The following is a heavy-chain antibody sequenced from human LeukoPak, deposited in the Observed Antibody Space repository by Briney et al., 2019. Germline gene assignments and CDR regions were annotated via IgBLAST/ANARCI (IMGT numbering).Heavy chain of an antibody. CDR1: GYTFTGYY. J-gene: IGHJ3*02. CDR2: INPNSGGT. V-gene: IGHV1-2*04. Sequence: ASVKVSCKASGYTFTGYYMHWVRQAPGQGLEWMGWINPNSGGTNYAQKFQGWVTMTRDTSISTAYMELSRLRSDDTAVYYCAREGLRYFDWIPDAFDIWGQGTMVTVSS. CDR3: AREGLRYFDWIPDAFDI. D-gene: IGHD3-9*01.